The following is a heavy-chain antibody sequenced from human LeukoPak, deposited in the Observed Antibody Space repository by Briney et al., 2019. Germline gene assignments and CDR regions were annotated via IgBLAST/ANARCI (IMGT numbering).Heavy chain of an antibody. V-gene: IGHV2-70*11. CDR2: LDWDDDE. CDR1: GFSLSTSGVC. Sequence: ESGPALVKPTQTLTLTCTFSGFSLSTSGVCVSWIRQPPGKALEWLARLDWDDDESYSTSLKTRLTISKYTSKNQVVLTMTNMDPVDTATYYCARTLLLGGGSYGTHGVVYNWFDPWGQGTLVTVSS. CDR3: ARTLLLGGGSYGTHGVVYNWFDP. D-gene: IGHD2-15*01. J-gene: IGHJ5*02.